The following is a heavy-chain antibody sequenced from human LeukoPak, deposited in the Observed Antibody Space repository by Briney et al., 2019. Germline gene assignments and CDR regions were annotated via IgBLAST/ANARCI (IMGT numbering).Heavy chain of an antibody. J-gene: IGHJ4*02. CDR3: ALTTVKGGPVNFDY. CDR2: IYYTGST. CDR1: GGSISSYY. D-gene: IGHD4-17*01. V-gene: IGHV4-59*01. Sequence: SETLSLTCNVPGGSISSYYCGWIRQPPWKGLEWIGYIYYTGSTNPNPSLKSRVTMSLDTSKKQFCLNLSSVTAADTAFYYCALTTVKGGPVNFDYWGQGTLVTVSS.